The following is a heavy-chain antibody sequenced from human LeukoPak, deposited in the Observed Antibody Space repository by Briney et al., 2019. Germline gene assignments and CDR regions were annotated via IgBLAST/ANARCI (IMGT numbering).Heavy chain of an antibody. J-gene: IGHJ3*02. CDR3: AREGSVNAFNI. Sequence: KPSETLSLTCTVSGDSMSSYYWSWIRQPPGKGLEWIGYIYYSGTTNYNPSLKSRVTISVDTSKNQFSLKLSSVTAADTAVYYCAREGSVNAFNIWGQGTMVTVSS. CDR2: IYYSGTT. V-gene: IGHV4-59*01. CDR1: GDSMSSYY.